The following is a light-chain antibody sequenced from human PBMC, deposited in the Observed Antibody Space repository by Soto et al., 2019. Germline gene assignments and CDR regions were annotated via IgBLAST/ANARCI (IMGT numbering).Light chain of an antibody. J-gene: IGKJ5*01. V-gene: IGKV1-5*01. CDR2: DAS. CDR3: QQYHRSSIT. CDR1: QSLNND. Sequence: DIQMTQSPSTLSASVGDRVTITCRASQSLNNDLAWYQQKPGKAPNLLIYDASTLERGVPSMFSGSGSGTEFTLAINSLQPDDFATYYCQQYHRSSITFGPGTRLEIK.